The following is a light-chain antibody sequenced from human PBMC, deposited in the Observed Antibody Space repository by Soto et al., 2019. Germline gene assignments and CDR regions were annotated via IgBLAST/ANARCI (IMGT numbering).Light chain of an antibody. CDR1: SSNIGSNS. Sequence: QSVLTQPPSASGTPGQRVTISCSGSSSNIGSNSVNWYQQVPGTAPKLLIYSTNQRPSGVPDRFSGSKSDTSASLAISGLQSEDEADYYCAAWDDSLNGEVVFGGGTKVTVL. CDR2: STN. CDR3: AAWDDSLNGEVV. V-gene: IGLV1-44*01. J-gene: IGLJ2*01.